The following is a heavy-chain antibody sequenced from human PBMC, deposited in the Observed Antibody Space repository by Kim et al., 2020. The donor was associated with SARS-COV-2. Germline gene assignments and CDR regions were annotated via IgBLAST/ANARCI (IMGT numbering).Heavy chain of an antibody. Sequence: GGSLRLSCASSGFTFGYYEMNWVRQAPGKGLEWVLSISSSGSAIYYADSVKGRVTISRDNAKNSLYLQMSSLRAEDTAVYYCARERSGWFRWLDPWGQGTRDTVSS. V-gene: IGHV3-48*03. CDR3: ARERSGWFRWLDP. J-gene: IGHJ5*02. D-gene: IGHD6-19*01. CDR1: GFTFGYYE. CDR2: ISSSGSAI.